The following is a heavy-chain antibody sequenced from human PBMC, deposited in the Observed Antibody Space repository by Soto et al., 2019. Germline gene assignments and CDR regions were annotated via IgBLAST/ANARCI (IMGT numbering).Heavy chain of an antibody. V-gene: IGHV1-69*01. CDR3: ARDIEDRGGDAFDI. CDR1: GGTFSSYA. Sequence: QVQLVQSGAEVKKPGSSVKVSCKASGGTFSSYAISWVRQSPGQGLEWMGGIIPIFGTANYAQKFQGRVTITADESTSTDYMELSSLRSEDTAVYYCARDIEDRGGDAFDIWGQGTMVTVSS. J-gene: IGHJ3*02. D-gene: IGHD2-15*01. CDR2: IIPIFGTA.